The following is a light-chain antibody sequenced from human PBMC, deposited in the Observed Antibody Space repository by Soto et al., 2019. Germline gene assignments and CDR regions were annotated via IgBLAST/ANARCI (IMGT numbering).Light chain of an antibody. CDR2: GAS. Sequence: EIVLTQSPGTLSLSPGERATLSCRASQSVSSSYLAWYQQKPGQAPRLLIYGASSRATGILDRFSGSWSGTDFTLTISRLEPEDLAVYYCQQYGSSPPITFGQGTRLEIK. J-gene: IGKJ5*01. V-gene: IGKV3-20*01. CDR1: QSVSSSY. CDR3: QQYGSSPPIT.